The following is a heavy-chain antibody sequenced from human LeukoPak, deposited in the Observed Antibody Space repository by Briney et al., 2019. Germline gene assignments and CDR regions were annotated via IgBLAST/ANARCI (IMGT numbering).Heavy chain of an antibody. D-gene: IGHD6-13*01. V-gene: IGHV3-23*01. CDR2: ISGSGGST. CDR1: GFTFSDYY. Sequence: PGGSLRLSCAAPGFTFSDYYMSWIRQAPGKGLEWVSAISGSGGSTYYADSVKGRFTISRDNSKNTLYLQMNSLRAEDTAVYYCAKIPSTGIAAAACSWGQGTKVTVSS. CDR3: AKIPSTGIAAAACS. J-gene: IGHJ3*01.